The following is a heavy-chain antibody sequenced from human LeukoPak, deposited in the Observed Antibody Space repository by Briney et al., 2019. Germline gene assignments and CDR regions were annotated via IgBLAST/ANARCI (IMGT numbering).Heavy chain of an antibody. CDR3: ARGELELLNY. CDR2: MNPNSAKT. CDR1: GYNFTSFD. Sequence: ASVKVSCKTSGYNFTSFDINWVRQATGQGLEWMGWMNPNSAKTGYAQKFQGRVTLTSDTSLSTAYMELSSLKSEDTAVYYCARGELELLNYWGRGTLVTASS. V-gene: IGHV1-8*01. J-gene: IGHJ4*02. D-gene: IGHD1-7*01.